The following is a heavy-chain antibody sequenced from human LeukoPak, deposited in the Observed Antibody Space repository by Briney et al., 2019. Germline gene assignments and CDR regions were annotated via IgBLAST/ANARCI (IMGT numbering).Heavy chain of an antibody. Sequence: PSETLSLTCAVYGGSFSGYYWSWIRQPPGKGLEWIGEINHSGSTNYNPSLKSRVTISVDTSKNQFSLKLSSVTAADTAVYYCARGRIVTYYYDSSGSYPRFVFDYWGQGTLVTVSS. CDR3: ARGRIVTYYYDSSGSYPRFVFDY. V-gene: IGHV4-34*01. J-gene: IGHJ4*02. CDR2: INHSGST. D-gene: IGHD3-22*01. CDR1: GGSFSGYY.